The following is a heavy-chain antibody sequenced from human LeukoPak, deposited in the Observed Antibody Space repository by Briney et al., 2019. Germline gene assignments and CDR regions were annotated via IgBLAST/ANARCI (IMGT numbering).Heavy chain of an antibody. J-gene: IGHJ4*02. CDR3: TRDRAVRGVPFDY. CDR2: IRSKAYGGTI. CDR1: GFTSGDYA. V-gene: IGHV3-49*03. D-gene: IGHD3-10*01. Sequence: PGGSLRLSCTASGFTSGDYAMSWFRQAPGKGLEWVGFIRSKAYGGTIEYAASVKGRFTISRDDSKSIAYLQMNSLKTEDTAVYYCTRDRAVRGVPFDYWGQGTLVTVSS.